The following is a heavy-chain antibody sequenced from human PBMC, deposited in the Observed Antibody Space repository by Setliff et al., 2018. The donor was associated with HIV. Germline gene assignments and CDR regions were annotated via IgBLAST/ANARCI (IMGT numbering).Heavy chain of an antibody. J-gene: IGHJ4*01. CDR2: IYYSGGT. V-gene: IGHV4-59*12. D-gene: IGHD4-17*01. CDR3: AALTTGYYFDY. CDR1: SGSFSGYY. Sequence: SETLSLTCAVYSGSFSGYYWSWIRQAPGKGLEWLGYIYYSGGTNYNSHPSLKSRVTILVDASKNQFSLRLSSVTAADTGVYYCAALTTGYYFDYWGQGTLVTVSS.